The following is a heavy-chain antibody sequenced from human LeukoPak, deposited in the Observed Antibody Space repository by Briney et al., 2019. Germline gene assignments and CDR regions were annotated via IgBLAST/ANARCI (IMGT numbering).Heavy chain of an antibody. Sequence: GGSLRLSCAASGFTFSSYAMHWVRQAPGKGLEYVSAISSNGGSTYYANSVKGRFTISRDNSKNTLYLQMGSLRAEDVAVYYCARAAGGSGSYGGTNYWGQGTLVTVSS. D-gene: IGHD3-10*01. CDR2: ISSNGGST. J-gene: IGHJ4*02. V-gene: IGHV3-64*01. CDR3: ARAAGGSGSYGGTNY. CDR1: GFTFSSYA.